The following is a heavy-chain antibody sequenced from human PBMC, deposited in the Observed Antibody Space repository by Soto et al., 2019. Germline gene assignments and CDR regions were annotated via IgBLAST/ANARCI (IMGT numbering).Heavy chain of an antibody. CDR3: ARMNVDSYQFYYAMDV. D-gene: IGHD4-17*01. V-gene: IGHV2-26*01. Sequence: SGPTLVNPTETLTLTCTGSGFSLTTGKMGVSWIRQPPGKALEWLAHIFSDNERSYSTSLQGRLTISKDTSGSQVVLSMNNVDPVDTATYYCARMNVDSYQFYYAMDVWGQGTTVTVSS. CDR2: IFSDNER. CDR1: GFSLTTGKMG. J-gene: IGHJ6*02.